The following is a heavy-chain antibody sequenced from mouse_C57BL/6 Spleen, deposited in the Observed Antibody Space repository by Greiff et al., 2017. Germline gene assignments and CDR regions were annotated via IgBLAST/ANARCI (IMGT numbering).Heavy chain of an antibody. Sequence: VQLQQPGAELVRPGSSVKLSCKASGYTFTSYWMHWVKQRPIQGLEWIGNIDPSDSETHYNQKFKDKATLTVDKSSSTAYMQLSSLTSEDSAVYYCARRKGSWGWFAYWGQGTLVTVSA. V-gene: IGHV1-52*01. CDR1: GYTFTSYW. J-gene: IGHJ3*01. CDR2: IDPSDSET. D-gene: IGHD1-1*02. CDR3: ARRKGSWGWFAY.